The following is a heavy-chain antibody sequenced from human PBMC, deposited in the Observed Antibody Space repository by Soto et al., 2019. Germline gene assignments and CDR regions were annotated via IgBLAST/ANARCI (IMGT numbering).Heavy chain of an antibody. CDR2: IYYDGSNR. V-gene: IGHV3-33*01. Sequence: GGSLRLSCAASGFTFGTYAMHWVRQVPGKGLEWVAVIYYDGSNRYYGDAVKGRFTISRDNSKSTLYLQMSSLRAEDTAVYYCARAFCTNGVCYYFFDYWGHGTLVTVSS. D-gene: IGHD2-8*01. CDR3: ARAFCTNGVCYYFFDY. J-gene: IGHJ4*01. CDR1: GFTFGTYA.